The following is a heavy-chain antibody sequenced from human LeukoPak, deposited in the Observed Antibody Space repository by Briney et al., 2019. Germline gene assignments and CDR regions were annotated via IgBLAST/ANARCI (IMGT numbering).Heavy chain of an antibody. CDR3: AKDTGYYYDSSNYWN. V-gene: IGHV3-7*03. J-gene: IGHJ4*02. Sequence: GGSLRLSCAASGFTFSSYWMSWVRQAPGKGLEWVANIKQDGSEKYYVDSVKGRFTISRDNAKNSLYLQMNSLRAEDTALYYCAKDTGYYYDSSNYWNWGQGTLVTVSS. D-gene: IGHD3-22*01. CDR1: GFTFSSYW. CDR2: IKQDGSEK.